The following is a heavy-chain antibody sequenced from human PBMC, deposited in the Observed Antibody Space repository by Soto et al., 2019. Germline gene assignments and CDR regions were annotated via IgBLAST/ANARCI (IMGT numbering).Heavy chain of an antibody. J-gene: IGHJ5*02. D-gene: IGHD6-13*01. Sequence: SVKVSCKASGGTFSSYAISWVRQAPGQGLEWMGGIIPIFGTASYAQKFQGRVTMTADKSTSKAYMELSSLRSEDTAVYYCARDRGIAAAGLLTFDPWGPGTLVTVSS. CDR3: ARDRGIAAAGLLTFDP. CDR1: GGTFSSYA. CDR2: IIPIFGTA. V-gene: IGHV1-69*06.